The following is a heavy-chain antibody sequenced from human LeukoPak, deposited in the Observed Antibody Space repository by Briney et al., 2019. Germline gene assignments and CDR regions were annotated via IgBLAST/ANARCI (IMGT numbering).Heavy chain of an antibody. D-gene: IGHD6-13*01. V-gene: IGHV3-66*02. CDR1: GFTVSSNY. CDR3: ASSSSWSYYYYHMDV. Sequence: GGSLRLSCAASGFTVSSNYMSWVRQAPGKGLEWVSVIYSGGSTYYADSVKGRFTISRDNSKNTLYLQMNSLRAEDTAVYYCASSSSWSYYYYHMDVWGKGTTVTVSS. CDR2: IYSGGST. J-gene: IGHJ6*03.